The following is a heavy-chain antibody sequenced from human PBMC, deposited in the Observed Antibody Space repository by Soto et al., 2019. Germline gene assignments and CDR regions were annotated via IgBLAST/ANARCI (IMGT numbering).Heavy chain of an antibody. V-gene: IGHV1-2*02. CDR2: IHPNSGGT. D-gene: IGHD6-19*01. CDR3: AREAAVAGTAFDH. J-gene: IGHJ5*02. Sequence: ASVKVSCKASGYTFSVYHMHWVRQAPGQGLEWMGWIHPNSGGTNYAQNFQGRVTMTRDTSTTTVYMELSPLRSDDTAVYYCAREAAVAGTAFDHWGQGTLVTVSS. CDR1: GYTFSVYH.